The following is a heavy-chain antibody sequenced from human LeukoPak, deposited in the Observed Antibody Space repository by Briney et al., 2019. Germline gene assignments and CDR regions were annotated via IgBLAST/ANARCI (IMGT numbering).Heavy chain of an antibody. Sequence: PSETLSLTCTVSGGSISSSSYYWGWIRQPPGKGLEWIGSIYYSGSTYYNPSLKSRVTISVDTSKNQFSLKLSSVTAADTAVYYCARQGYSVDYWGQGTLVTVSS. D-gene: IGHD1-26*01. CDR1: GGSISSSSYY. CDR2: IYYSGST. V-gene: IGHV4-39*01. J-gene: IGHJ4*02. CDR3: ARQGYSVDY.